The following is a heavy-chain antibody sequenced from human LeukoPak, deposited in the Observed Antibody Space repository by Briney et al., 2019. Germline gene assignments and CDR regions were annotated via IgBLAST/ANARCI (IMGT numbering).Heavy chain of an antibody. CDR3: TTDREFYDTSGNRY. CDR2: IRYDGSNK. D-gene: IGHD3-22*01. CDR1: GFTFSSYG. J-gene: IGHJ4*02. Sequence: GGSLRLSCAASGFTFSSYGMHWVRQAPGKGLEWVAFIRYDGSNKYCADSVKGRFTISRDNSKNTLYLQMNSLRAEDTAVYYCTTDREFYDTSGNRYWGQGTLVTVSS. V-gene: IGHV3-30*02.